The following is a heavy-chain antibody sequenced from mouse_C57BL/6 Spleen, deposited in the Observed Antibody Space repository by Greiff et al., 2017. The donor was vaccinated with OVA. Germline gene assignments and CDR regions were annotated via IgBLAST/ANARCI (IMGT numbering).Heavy chain of an antibody. CDR1: GYTFTSYG. V-gene: IGHV1-81*01. CDR3: ARGGHYYGSSYGYFDG. CDR2: IYPRSGNT. J-gene: IGHJ1*03. Sequence: QVQLQQSGAELARPGASVKLSCKASGYTFTSYGISWVKQRTGQGLEWIGEIYPRSGNTYYNEKFKGKATLTADKSSSTAYMELRSLTSEDSAVYFCARGGHYYGSSYGYFDGWGTGTTVTVSS. D-gene: IGHD1-1*01.